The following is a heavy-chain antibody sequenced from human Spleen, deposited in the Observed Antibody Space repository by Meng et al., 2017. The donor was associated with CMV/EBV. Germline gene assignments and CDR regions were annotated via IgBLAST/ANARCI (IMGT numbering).Heavy chain of an antibody. CDR2: ISSGSSYI. V-gene: IGHV3-21*01. CDR3: ARVRVLTGDPLFDY. J-gene: IGHJ4*02. Sequence: GESLKISCAASGFTFSSYSMNWVRQVPGKGLEWVSSISSGSSYIYYADSMKGRFTISRDNAKNSLYLQMNSLRVEDTAVYYRARVRVLTGDPLFDYWGQGTLVTVSS. D-gene: IGHD7-27*01. CDR1: GFTFSSYS.